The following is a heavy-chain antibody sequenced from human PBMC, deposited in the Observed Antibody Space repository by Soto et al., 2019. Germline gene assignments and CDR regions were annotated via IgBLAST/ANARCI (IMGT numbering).Heavy chain of an antibody. CDR1: GYIFNHYG. V-gene: IGHV1-18*01. D-gene: IGHD2-2*01. Sequence: QVQLVQSGAEVKKPGASVRVSCKASGYIFNHYGIGWVRQAPGQGLEWMGWISAYNGNTHYAGSLQGRVTMNTDTSTSTVDMELSSLRSDDTAVYYCARAGQECTSTYCSCIYDCLDVWGQGTMVTVSS. CDR2: ISAYNGNT. J-gene: IGHJ6*02. CDR3: ARAGQECTSTYCSCIYDCLDV.